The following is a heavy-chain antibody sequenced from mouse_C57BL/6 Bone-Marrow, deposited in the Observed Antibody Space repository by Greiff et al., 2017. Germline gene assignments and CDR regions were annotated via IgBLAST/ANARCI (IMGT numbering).Heavy chain of an antibody. D-gene: IGHD2-5*01. CDR3: ARGNSKGGYAMDY. Sequence: QVQLQQPGAELVMPGASVKLSCKASGYTFTSYWMHWVKQRPGQGLEWIGEIDPSDSYTNYNQKFKGKSTLTVDKSSSTAYMQLSSLTSEDSAFYCGARGNSKGGYAMDYWGQGTSVTVSA. CDR1: GYTFTSYW. J-gene: IGHJ4*01. V-gene: IGHV1-69*01. CDR2: IDPSDSYT.